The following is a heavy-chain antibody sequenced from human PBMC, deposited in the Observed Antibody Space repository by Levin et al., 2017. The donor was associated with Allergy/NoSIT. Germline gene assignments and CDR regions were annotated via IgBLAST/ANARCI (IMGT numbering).Heavy chain of an antibody. CDR3: AKDDAAAATGY. D-gene: IGHD6-13*01. CDR2: ISGSGGST. CDR1: GFTFSSYA. J-gene: IGHJ4*02. V-gene: IGHV3-23*01. Sequence: GESLKISCAASGFTFSSYAMSWVRQAPGKGLEWVSAISGSGGSTYYADSVKGRFTISRDNSKNTLYLQMNSLRAEDTAVYYCAKDDAAAATGYWGQGTLVTVSS.